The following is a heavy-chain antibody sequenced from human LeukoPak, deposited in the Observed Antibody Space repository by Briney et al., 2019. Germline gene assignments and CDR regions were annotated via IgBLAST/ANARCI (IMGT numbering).Heavy chain of an antibody. D-gene: IGHD6-13*01. CDR2: ISSGGSTI. Sequence: GGSLRLSCAVSGYTFSDYYMSWIRQAPGKGLEWVSFISSGGSTISHADSVKGRFTISRDNAENSLYLQMNSLRAEDTAVYYCARRATAGSCFDYWGQGTLVTVSS. V-gene: IGHV3-11*01. J-gene: IGHJ4*02. CDR1: GYTFSDYY. CDR3: ARRATAGSCFDY.